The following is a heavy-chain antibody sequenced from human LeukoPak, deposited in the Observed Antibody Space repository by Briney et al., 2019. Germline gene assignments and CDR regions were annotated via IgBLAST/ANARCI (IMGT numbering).Heavy chain of an antibody. D-gene: IGHD1-26*01. Sequence: PGGSLRLSCAASGFTFSNYAMNWVRQAPGKGLEWVSSISGSSADIYYADSVKGRFTISRDNAKNSLYLQMNSLKTEDTAVYYCARDSLGSYYYFDYWGQGTLVTVSS. CDR2: ISGSSADI. CDR1: GFTFSNYA. V-gene: IGHV3-21*04. CDR3: ARDSLGSYYYFDY. J-gene: IGHJ4*02.